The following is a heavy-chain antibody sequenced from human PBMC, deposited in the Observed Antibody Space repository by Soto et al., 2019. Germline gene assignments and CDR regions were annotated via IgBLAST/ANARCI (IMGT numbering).Heavy chain of an antibody. CDR3: AKVTQPRLVVVAATKYYFDY. D-gene: IGHD2-15*01. J-gene: IGHJ4*02. Sequence: ASVKVSCKASGYTFTGYYMHWVRQAPGQGLEWMGWINPNSGSTYYADSVKGRFTISRDNSKNTLYLQMNSLRAEDTAVYYCAKVTQPRLVVVAATKYYFDYWGQGTLVTVSS. CDR1: GYTFTGYY. V-gene: IGHV1-2*02. CDR2: INPNSGST.